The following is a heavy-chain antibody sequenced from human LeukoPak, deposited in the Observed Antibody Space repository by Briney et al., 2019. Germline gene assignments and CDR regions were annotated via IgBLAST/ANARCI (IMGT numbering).Heavy chain of an antibody. Sequence: GGSLRLSCAASGFTFSSYAMSWVRQAPGKGVEWVSAISGSGGSTYYADSVKGRFTISRGNSKNTLYLQMSSLRAEDTAVYYCAKSPRIVGAIPNDYWGQGTLATVSS. CDR1: GFTFSSYA. J-gene: IGHJ4*02. V-gene: IGHV3-23*01. D-gene: IGHD1-26*01. CDR3: AKSPRIVGAIPNDY. CDR2: ISGSGGST.